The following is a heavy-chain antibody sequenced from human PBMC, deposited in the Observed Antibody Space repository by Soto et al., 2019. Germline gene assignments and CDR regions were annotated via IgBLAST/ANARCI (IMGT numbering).Heavy chain of an antibody. CDR1: GFTFSIYG. CDR3: ARVGITGTTFRGFDY. J-gene: IGHJ4*02. V-gene: IGHV3-33*01. D-gene: IGHD1-20*01. CDR2: IWFDGSNK. Sequence: QVQLVESGGGVVQPGRSLRLSCAASGFTFSIYGMHWVRQAPDKGLEWVALIWFDGSNKYYADSVKGRFTISRANSKDTLYLQMNSLSAEDTAVSYCARVGITGTTFRGFDYWGQGTLVTVSS.